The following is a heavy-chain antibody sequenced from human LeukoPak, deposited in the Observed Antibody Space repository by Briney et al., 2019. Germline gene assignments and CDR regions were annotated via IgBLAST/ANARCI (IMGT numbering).Heavy chain of an antibody. J-gene: IGHJ4*02. CDR1: GGTFSSYA. Sequence: SVKVSCKAFGGTFSSYAISWVRQAPGQGLEWMGGIIPIFGTANYAQKFQGRVTITADKSTSTAYMELSSLRSEDTAVYYCARGHGDYAYYGYWGQGTLVTVSS. V-gene: IGHV1-69*06. CDR2: IIPIFGTA. D-gene: IGHD4-17*01. CDR3: ARGHGDYAYYGY.